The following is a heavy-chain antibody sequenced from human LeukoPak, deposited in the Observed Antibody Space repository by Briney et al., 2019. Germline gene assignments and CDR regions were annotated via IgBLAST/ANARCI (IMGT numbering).Heavy chain of an antibody. CDR1: GGSISSYY. Sequence: SETLSLTCTVPGGSISSYYWSWIRQPPGKGLEWIGYIYYSGSTNYNPSLKSRVTISVDTSKNQFSLKLSSVTAADTAVYYCARYTGYSSGWRFDYWGQGTLVTVSS. CDR3: ARYTGYSSGWRFDY. V-gene: IGHV4-59*08. D-gene: IGHD6-19*01. CDR2: IYYSGST. J-gene: IGHJ4*02.